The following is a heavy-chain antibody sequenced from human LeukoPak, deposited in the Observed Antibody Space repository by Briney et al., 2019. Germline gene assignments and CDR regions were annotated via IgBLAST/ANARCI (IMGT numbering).Heavy chain of an antibody. V-gene: IGHV4-59*08. Sequence: SGTLSLTCTVSGGSISSYYWSWIRQPPGKGLEWVGYIYYSGIDNYNPSPKSRVTISVVTTNNQYSLKLLSVPAADTAVYYCASSKYYYDSSGSIDYWGQGTLVTVSS. D-gene: IGHD3-22*01. J-gene: IGHJ4*02. CDR3: ASSKYYYDSSGSIDY. CDR1: GGSISSYY. CDR2: IYYSGID.